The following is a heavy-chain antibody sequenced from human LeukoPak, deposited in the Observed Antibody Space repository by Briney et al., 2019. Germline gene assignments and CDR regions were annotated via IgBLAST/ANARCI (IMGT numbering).Heavy chain of an antibody. V-gene: IGHV3-66*02. CDR2: IYSGGST. CDR1: GFTVSSNY. J-gene: IGHJ3*02. Sequence: QPGGSLRLSCAASGFTVSSNYMSWVRQAPGKGLEWVSVIYSGGSTYYADSVKGRFSISRDNSKNTLYLQMNSRRSEDTAVYYCARYLVVTDAFDIWGQGTMVTVSS. D-gene: IGHD2-21*02. CDR3: ARYLVVTDAFDI.